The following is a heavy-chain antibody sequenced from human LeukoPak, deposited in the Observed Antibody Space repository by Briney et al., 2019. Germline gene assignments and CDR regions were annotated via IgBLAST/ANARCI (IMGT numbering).Heavy chain of an antibody. CDR3: AREARGGNGDWFDP. D-gene: IGHD4-23*01. V-gene: IGHV4-30-2*01. Sequence: SETLSLTCAVSGGSISSGGYSWSWIRQPPGKGLEWIGYIYHSGSTYYNPSLKSRVTISVGRSKNQFSLKLSSVTAADTAVYYCAREARGGNGDWFDPWGQGTLVTVSS. CDR1: GGSISSGGYS. J-gene: IGHJ5*02. CDR2: IYHSGST.